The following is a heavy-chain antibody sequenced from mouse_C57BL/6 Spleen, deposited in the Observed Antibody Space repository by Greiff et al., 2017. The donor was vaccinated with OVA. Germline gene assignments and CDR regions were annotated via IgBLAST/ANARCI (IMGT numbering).Heavy chain of an antibody. CDR2: ISYDGSN. CDR1: GYSITSGYY. Sequence: EVQLVESGPGLVKPSQSLSLTCSVTGYSITSGYYWNWIRQFPGNKLEWMGYISYDGSNNYNPSLKNRISITRDTSKNQFFLKLNSVTTEDTATYYCARGGYGSSLRYFDVWGTGTTVTVSS. J-gene: IGHJ1*03. D-gene: IGHD1-1*01. CDR3: ARGGYGSSLRYFDV. V-gene: IGHV3-6*01.